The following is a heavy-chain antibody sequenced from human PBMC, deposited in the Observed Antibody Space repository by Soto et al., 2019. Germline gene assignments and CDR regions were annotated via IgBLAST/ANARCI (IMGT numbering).Heavy chain of an antibody. CDR2: ISYDGSNK. CDR1: GFSFSSYG. D-gene: IGHD3-16*01. J-gene: IGHJ4*02. CDR3: ARDHTGAVGGGTLPTY. V-gene: IGHV3-30*03. Sequence: QVQLVESGGGVVQPGRSLRLSCAASGFSFSSYGMHWVRQAPGKGLESVALISYDGSNKYYADSVKGRFAISRDNSKNTLYLQKNSLRAEDTAVFYCARDHTGAVGGGTLPTYWGQGTLVTVSP.